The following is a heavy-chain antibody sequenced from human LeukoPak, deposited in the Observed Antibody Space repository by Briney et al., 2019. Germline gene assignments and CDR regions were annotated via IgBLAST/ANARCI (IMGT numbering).Heavy chain of an antibody. CDR2: ISGSGGST. CDR3: TKGLINNISGYFPGAFEI. V-gene: IGHV3-23*01. D-gene: IGHD3-22*01. CDR1: VFTFSSYD. J-gene: IGHJ3*02. Sequence: GGTLRLSCAASVFTFSSYDMSWVRQAPGKGLEWVSSISGSGGSTYYADSVKGRFTISRDNSKNTRYLQMNSLRAEDTDVYYCTKGLINNISGYFPGAFEISGEGAMGSVSS.